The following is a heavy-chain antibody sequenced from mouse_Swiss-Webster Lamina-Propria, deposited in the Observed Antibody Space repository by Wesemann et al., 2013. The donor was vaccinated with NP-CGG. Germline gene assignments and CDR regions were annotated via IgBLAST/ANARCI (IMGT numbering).Heavy chain of an antibody. J-gene: IGHJ4*01. D-gene: IGHD1-1*01. CDR2: ISSGGGST. Sequence: EYAGGLVKPGGSLKLSCAASGFAFSSYDMSWVRQTPEKRLEWVAYISSGGGSTYYPDTVKGRFTISRDNAKNTLYLQMSSLKSEDTAMYYCARLGSPYAMDYWGQGTSVTVSS. V-gene: IGHV5-12-1*01. CDR1: GFAFSSYD. CDR3: ARLGSPYAMDY.